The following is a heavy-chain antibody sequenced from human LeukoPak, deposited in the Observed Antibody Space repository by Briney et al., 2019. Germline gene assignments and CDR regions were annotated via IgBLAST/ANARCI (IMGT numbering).Heavy chain of an antibody. CDR1: GGSFSGYY. Sequence: PSETLSLTCAVYGGSFSGYYWSWIRQPPGKGLEWIGEINQSGSTNYNPSLKSRVTISGDTSKNQFSLKLSSVTAADTAIYYCAREGVGATLYYFEYWGQGALVTVSS. D-gene: IGHD1-26*01. CDR3: AREGVGATLYYFEY. J-gene: IGHJ4*02. CDR2: INQSGST. V-gene: IGHV4-34*01.